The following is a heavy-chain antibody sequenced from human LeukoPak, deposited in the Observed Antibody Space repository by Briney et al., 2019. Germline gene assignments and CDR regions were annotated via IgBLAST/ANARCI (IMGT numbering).Heavy chain of an antibody. J-gene: IGHJ4*02. Sequence: SETLSLTCAVYGGSFSGYYWSWIRQPPGKGLEWIGEINHSGSTNYNPSLKSRVTISVDTSKSQFSLKLSSVTAADTAVYYCARGLSNRVFDYWGQGTLVTVSS. CDR3: ARGLSNRVFDY. V-gene: IGHV4-34*01. CDR1: GGSFSGYY. CDR2: INHSGST.